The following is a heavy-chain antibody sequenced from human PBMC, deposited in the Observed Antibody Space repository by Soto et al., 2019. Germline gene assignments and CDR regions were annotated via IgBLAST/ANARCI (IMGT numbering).Heavy chain of an antibody. CDR2: INAGNGNT. CDR1: GYTFTSYA. V-gene: IGHV1-3*05. CDR3: ARSIVVVTALDY. Sequence: QVQLVQSGAEEKKPGASVKVSCKASGYTFTSYAMHWVRQAPGQRLEWMGWINAGNGNTKYSQKFQGRVTITRDTSASTAYVELSSLRAEEAAVYYCARSIVVVTALDYWGQGTLVTVSS. D-gene: IGHD2-21*02. J-gene: IGHJ4*02.